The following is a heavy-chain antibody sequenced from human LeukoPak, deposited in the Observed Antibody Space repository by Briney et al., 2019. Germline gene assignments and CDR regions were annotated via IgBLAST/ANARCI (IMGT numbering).Heavy chain of an antibody. Sequence: GGSLRLSCAVSGFTPSDYYMDWVRQAPGKGLDWVAFIRYDGTKTNYAESVRGRFTISRDNSKNTLYLQVNSLRADDTALFYCAKDGVILAPGESWYMDVWGSGTPVTVSS. D-gene: IGHD3-10*01. J-gene: IGHJ6*03. CDR3: AKDGVILAPGESWYMDV. V-gene: IGHV3-30*02. CDR1: GFTPSDYY. CDR2: IRYDGTKT.